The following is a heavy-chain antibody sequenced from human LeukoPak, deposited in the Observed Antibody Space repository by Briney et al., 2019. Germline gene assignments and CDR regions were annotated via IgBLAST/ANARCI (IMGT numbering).Heavy chain of an antibody. J-gene: IGHJ4*02. D-gene: IGHD1-26*01. Sequence: GGSLRLSCAASGFSFSSHWMSWVRQAPGKGLEWVANINEDGSEKYYVDSVKGRFTISRDNAKNSLYVQMNSLRVEDTALYYCAVGGHLDDWGQGILVTVSS. CDR2: INEDGSEK. CDR3: AVGGHLDD. CDR1: GFSFSSHW. V-gene: IGHV3-7*01.